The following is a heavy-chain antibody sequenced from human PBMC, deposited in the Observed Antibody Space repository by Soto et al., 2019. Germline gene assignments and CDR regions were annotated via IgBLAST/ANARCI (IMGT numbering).Heavy chain of an antibody. CDR2: IYWDDDK. V-gene: IGHV2-5*02. CDR1: GFSLSTTGVG. Sequence: SGPTLVNPTQTLTLTCTFAGFSLSTTGVGVGWIRQPPGKALEWLALIYWDDDKRYSPSLKSRLTITKDTSKNQVVLTMTNMEPVDTATYYCAHSLVGESWFGEFCPPLYAWGQGTLVTVSS. D-gene: IGHD3-10*01. J-gene: IGHJ5*02. CDR3: AHSLVGESWFGEFCPPLYA.